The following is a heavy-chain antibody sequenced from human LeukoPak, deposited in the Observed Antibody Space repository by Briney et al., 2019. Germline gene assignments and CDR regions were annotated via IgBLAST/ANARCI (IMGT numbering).Heavy chain of an antibody. D-gene: IGHD3-16*01. V-gene: IGHV4-59*01. Sequence: SETLSLTCTVSGGSISSYYWSWIRQPPGKGLEWIGYIYYSGSTNYNPSLKSRVTISVDTSKNQFSLKLSSVTAADTAAYYCARDRFIGGLAIDIWGQGTMVTVSS. J-gene: IGHJ3*02. CDR3: ARDRFIGGLAIDI. CDR2: IYYSGST. CDR1: GGSISSYY.